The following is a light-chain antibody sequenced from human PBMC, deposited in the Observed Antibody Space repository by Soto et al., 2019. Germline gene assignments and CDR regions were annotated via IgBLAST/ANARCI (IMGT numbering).Light chain of an antibody. Sequence: SISCTGTSSDVGGYNYVSWYQQHPGKAPKPMIYDVSKRPSGVPDRFSGSKSGNTASLTISGLQAEDEADYYCCSYAGSYTDVFGTGTKVTVL. J-gene: IGLJ1*01. CDR2: DVS. V-gene: IGLV2-11*01. CDR3: CSYAGSYTDV. CDR1: SSDVGGYNY.